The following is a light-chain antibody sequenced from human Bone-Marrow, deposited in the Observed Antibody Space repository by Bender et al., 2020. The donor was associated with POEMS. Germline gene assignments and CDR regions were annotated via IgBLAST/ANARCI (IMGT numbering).Light chain of an antibody. V-gene: IGLV2-23*01. CDR3: CSYADNSVWV. Sequence: QSALTQPASVSGSPGQSITISCTGTSSDVGSYNLVSWYQQHPGKAPKLMIYEGSKRPSGVSNRFSGSKSGNTASLTISGLQAEDEADFYCCSYADNSVWVFGGGTKLTVL. J-gene: IGLJ3*02. CDR1: SSDVGSYNL. CDR2: EGS.